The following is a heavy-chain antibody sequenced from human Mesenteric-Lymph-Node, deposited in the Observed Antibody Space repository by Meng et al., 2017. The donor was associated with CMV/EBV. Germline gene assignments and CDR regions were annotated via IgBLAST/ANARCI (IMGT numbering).Heavy chain of an antibody. D-gene: IGHD2-2*01. J-gene: IGHJ6*02. CDR3: ATEYCSSTSCYLGGYYGMDV. CDR2: ISSSGSTI. CDR1: GFTFSDYY. V-gene: IGHV3-11*01. Sequence: GESLKISCAASGFTFSDYYMSWIRQAPGKGLEWVSYISSSGSTIYYADSVKGRFTISRDNAKNSLYLQMNSLRAEDTAVYYCATEYCSSTSCYLGGYYGMDVWGQGTTVTVSS.